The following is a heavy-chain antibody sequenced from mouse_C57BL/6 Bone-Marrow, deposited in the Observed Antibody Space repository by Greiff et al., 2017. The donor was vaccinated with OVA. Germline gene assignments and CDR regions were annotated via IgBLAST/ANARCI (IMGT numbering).Heavy chain of an antibody. Sequence: VQLQQSGPELVKPGDSVKISCKASGYSFTGYFMNWVMQSHGKSLEWIGRINPYNGDTFYNQKFKGKATLTVAKSSSTAHMALRSLTSEDSAVYYCARRSPGYAMDYWGQGTSVTVSS. CDR3: ARRSPGYAMDY. D-gene: IGHD6-2*01. J-gene: IGHJ4*01. CDR2: INPYNGDT. V-gene: IGHV1-20*01. CDR1: GYSFTGYF.